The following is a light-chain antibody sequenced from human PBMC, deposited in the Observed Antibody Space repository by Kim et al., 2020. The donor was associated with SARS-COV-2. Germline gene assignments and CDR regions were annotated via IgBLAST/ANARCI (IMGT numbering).Light chain of an antibody. CDR3: KQYSSHWT. CDR1: QSISTW. CDR2: KAS. Sequence: DIQMTQSPSTLSASVGDRVTITCRASQSISTWLAWYQQIAGKAPKLLIYKASSLESEVPSRFSGSGSGTEFTLTISSLQPDDFATYFYKQYSSHWTFVQGTKMDIK. V-gene: IGKV1-5*03. J-gene: IGKJ1*01.